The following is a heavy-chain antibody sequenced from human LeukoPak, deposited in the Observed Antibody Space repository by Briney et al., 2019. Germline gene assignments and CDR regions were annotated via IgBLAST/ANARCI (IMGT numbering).Heavy chain of an antibody. CDR2: TRSKAYGGTA. V-gene: IGHV3-49*03. CDR3: TREIRYFDWFQADY. Sequence: GGSLRLSCTASGFTFGDHSVSWFRQAPGKGLEWVGFTRSKAYGGTAEYAASVKGRFTISRDDSKSVAYLQMDSLKTEDTAVYYCTREIRYFDWFQADYWGQGTLVTVSS. J-gene: IGHJ4*02. D-gene: IGHD3-9*01. CDR1: GFTFGDHS.